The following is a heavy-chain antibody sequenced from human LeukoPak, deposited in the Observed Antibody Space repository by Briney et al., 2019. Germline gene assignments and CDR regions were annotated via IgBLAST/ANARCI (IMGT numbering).Heavy chain of an antibody. CDR2: IKQDGSEK. Sequence: GGSLRLSCAASGFTFSSYWRSWVRQAPGKGREGVANIKQDGSEKYYVDSVKGRFTISRDNAKNSLYLQMNSLRAEDTAVYYCARGGYSGYDFDYWGQGTLVTVSS. J-gene: IGHJ4*02. CDR1: GFTFSSYW. CDR3: ARGGYSGYDFDY. V-gene: IGHV3-7*03. D-gene: IGHD5-12*01.